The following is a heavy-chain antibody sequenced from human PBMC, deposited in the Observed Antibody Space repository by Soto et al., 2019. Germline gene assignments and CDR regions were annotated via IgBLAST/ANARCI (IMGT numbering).Heavy chain of an antibody. V-gene: IGHV3-30-3*01. Sequence: QVQLVESGGGVVQPGRSLRLSCAASGFTFSSYAMHWVRQAPGKGLEWVAVISYDGSNKYYADSVKGRFTISRDNSKNTLYIQMNSLKTEDTAVYYFARNPGDILKAYYYYGMDVWGQGTTVTVSS. CDR2: ISYDGSNK. CDR1: GFTFSSYA. J-gene: IGHJ6*02. D-gene: IGHD3-9*01. CDR3: ARNPGDILKAYYYYGMDV.